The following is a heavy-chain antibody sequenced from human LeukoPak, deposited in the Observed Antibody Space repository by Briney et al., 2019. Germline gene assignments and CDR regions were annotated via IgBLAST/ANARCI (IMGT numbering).Heavy chain of an antibody. V-gene: IGHV3-23*01. CDR2: ISGGGDIT. D-gene: IGHD2-21*02. CDR1: GFNFANHA. CDR3: VREDTPATANY. Sequence: GGSLRLSCAASGFNFANHAMSWVRQTPGKGLEWVSAISGGGDITYYADSVTGRFTISRDNSKDTLFLQMHSLRTGDTAVYYCVREDTPATANYWGQGTLVTISS. J-gene: IGHJ4*02.